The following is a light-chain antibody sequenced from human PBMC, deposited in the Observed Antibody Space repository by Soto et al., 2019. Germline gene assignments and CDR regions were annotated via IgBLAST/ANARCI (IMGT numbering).Light chain of an antibody. J-gene: IGLJ1*01. CDR2: EVS. Sequence: QSALTQPPSASGSPGQSVTISCTGTSSDVGDYNYVSWYQQHPGKAPKLMIYEVSKRPSGVPDRFSGSKSGNTASLTVSGLQAEDEAHYYCSSYAGSLYIFGTGTKLTVL. CDR3: SSYAGSLYI. CDR1: SSDVGDYNY. V-gene: IGLV2-8*01.